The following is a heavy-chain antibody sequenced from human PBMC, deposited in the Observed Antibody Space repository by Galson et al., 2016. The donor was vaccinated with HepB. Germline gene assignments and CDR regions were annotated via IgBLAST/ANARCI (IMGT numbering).Heavy chain of an antibody. D-gene: IGHD3-3*01. CDR3: AKEEGSRLRFLEWLSRLDT. J-gene: IGHJ5*02. Sequence: SLRLSCAASGFTFSSYAIHWVRQAPGKGLEWVGLISYDGSNKYYADSVKGRFTISRDNSKNTMYLQVNSRRVEGKAVYYCAKEEGSRLRFLEWLSRLDTWGQGTLVTVSS. CDR1: GFTFSSYA. CDR2: ISYDGSNK. V-gene: IGHV3-30-3*01.